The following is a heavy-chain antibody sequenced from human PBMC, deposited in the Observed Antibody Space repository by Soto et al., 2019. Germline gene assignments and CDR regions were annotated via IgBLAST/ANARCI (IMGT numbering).Heavy chain of an antibody. Sequence: ASVNVSCKVSGYTLTELSTHWVRQAPGKGLEWMGGFDPEDGETIYAQKFQGRVTMTEDTSTDTAYMELSSLRSEDTAVYYCARDLYTAMARVPLNNYYGMDVFGQWTMVT. CDR1: GYTLTELS. J-gene: IGHJ6*02. D-gene: IGHD5-18*01. V-gene: IGHV1-24*01. CDR2: FDPEDGET. CDR3: ARDLYTAMARVPLNNYYGMDV.